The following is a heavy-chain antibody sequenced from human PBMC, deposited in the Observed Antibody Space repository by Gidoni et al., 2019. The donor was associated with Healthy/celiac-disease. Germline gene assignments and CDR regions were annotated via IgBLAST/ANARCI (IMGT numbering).Heavy chain of an antibody. Sequence: EVQLVESGGGLVKPGGSLRLSCAASGFTFSRYSMNWVRQAPGKGLEWVSSISSSSSYIYYADSVKGRFTISRDNAKNSLYLQMNSLRAEDTAVYYCAREHLGFWSGTLGMDVWGQGTTVTVSS. CDR3: AREHLGFWSGTLGMDV. D-gene: IGHD3-3*01. J-gene: IGHJ6*02. V-gene: IGHV3-21*01. CDR2: ISSSSSYI. CDR1: GFTFSRYS.